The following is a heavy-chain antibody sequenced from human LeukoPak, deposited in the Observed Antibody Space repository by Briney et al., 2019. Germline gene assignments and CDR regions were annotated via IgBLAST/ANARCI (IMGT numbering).Heavy chain of an antibody. J-gene: IGHJ5*02. Sequence: PSETLSLTCTVSGGPISSSSYYWGWIRQPPGKGLEWIGRIYYSGSTYYNPSLKSRVTISVDTSKNQFSLKLSSVTAADTAVYYCARSSGSNWFDPWGQGTLVTVSS. CDR1: GGPISSSSYY. D-gene: IGHD6-19*01. CDR3: ARSSGSNWFDP. CDR2: IYYSGST. V-gene: IGHV4-39*01.